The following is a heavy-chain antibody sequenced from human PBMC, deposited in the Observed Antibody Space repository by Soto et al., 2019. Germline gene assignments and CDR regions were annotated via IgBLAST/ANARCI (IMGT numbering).Heavy chain of an antibody. J-gene: IGHJ4*02. CDR1: DFMFSNYA. CDR3: ARLPYSYVSLYFFDF. CDR2: ISDKSGST. V-gene: IGHV3-23*01. D-gene: IGHD5-18*01. Sequence: PGGSLRLSCAASDFMFSNYAVSWVRQAPGRGLEWVASISDKSGSTKYADPVKGRFTISRDNSQNTLFLHMNSLRAEDTALYYCARLPYSYVSLYFFDFWGQGSLVTVSS.